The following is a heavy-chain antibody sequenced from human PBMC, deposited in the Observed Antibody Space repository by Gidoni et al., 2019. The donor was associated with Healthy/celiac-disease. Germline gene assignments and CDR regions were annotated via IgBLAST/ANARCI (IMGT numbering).Heavy chain of an antibody. V-gene: IGHV1-24*01. J-gene: IGHJ4*02. CDR3: ATAQRDPHFDY. Sequence: GRVTMTEDTSTDTAYMELSSLRSEDTAVYYCATAQRDPHFDYWGQGTLVTVSS.